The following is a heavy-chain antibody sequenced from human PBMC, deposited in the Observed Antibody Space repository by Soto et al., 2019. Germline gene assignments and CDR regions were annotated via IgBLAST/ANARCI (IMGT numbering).Heavy chain of an antibody. J-gene: IGHJ5*02. CDR3: APTPDLSEVWVDP. Sequence: EVQLVQSGAEVKKPGESLKISCKGSVYRFNNYWIGWVRQLPGKGLEWMGIIYPGDSDTRYSPSFQGKVTISVDKSIRTAYLHWSSLKASDSAMYYCAPTPDLSEVWVDPWGQGTLVTVSS. CDR1: VYRFNNYW. CDR2: IYPGDSDT. V-gene: IGHV5-51*03.